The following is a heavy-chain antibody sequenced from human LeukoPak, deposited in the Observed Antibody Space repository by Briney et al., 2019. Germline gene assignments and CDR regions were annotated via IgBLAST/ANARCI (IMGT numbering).Heavy chain of an antibody. J-gene: IGHJ6*02. CDR1: GGSFSGYY. V-gene: IGHV4-34*01. CDR2: INHSGST. CDR3: ARGVVVGPNYYYYGMDV. D-gene: IGHD2-15*01. Sequence: SETLSLTCAVYGGSFSGYYWSWIRQPPGKGLEWIGEINHSGSTNYNPSLKSRVTISVDTSKNQFSLKLSSVTAADTAVYYCARGVVVGPNYYYYGMDVWGQGTTVTVSS.